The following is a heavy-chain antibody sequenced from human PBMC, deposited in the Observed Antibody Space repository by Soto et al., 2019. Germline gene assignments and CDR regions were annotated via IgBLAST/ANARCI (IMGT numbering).Heavy chain of an antibody. CDR1: GDTFSSYA. Sequence: SVKVSCKASGDTFSSYAISWVRQAPGQGLEWMGGIIPIFGTANYAQKFQGRVTITADESTSTAYMELSSLRSEDTAVYYCASRNYDILTGPNYYYYGMDVWGQGTTVTVSS. CDR2: IIPIFGTA. CDR3: ASRNYDILTGPNYYYYGMDV. V-gene: IGHV1-69*13. J-gene: IGHJ6*02. D-gene: IGHD3-9*01.